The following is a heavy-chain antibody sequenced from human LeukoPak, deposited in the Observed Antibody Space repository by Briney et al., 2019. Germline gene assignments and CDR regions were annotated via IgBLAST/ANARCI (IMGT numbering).Heavy chain of an antibody. J-gene: IGHJ5*02. CDR2: IYSGGST. CDR3: ARADYDILTGPNWFDP. D-gene: IGHD3-9*01. CDR1: GFTVSSNY. V-gene: IGHV3-66*01. Sequence: PGGSLRLSCAASGFTVSSNYMSWVRQAPGKGLEWVSVIYSGGSTYYADSVKGRFTISRDNSKNTLYLQMNSLRAEDTAVYYCARADYDILTGPNWFDPWGQGTLVTVSS.